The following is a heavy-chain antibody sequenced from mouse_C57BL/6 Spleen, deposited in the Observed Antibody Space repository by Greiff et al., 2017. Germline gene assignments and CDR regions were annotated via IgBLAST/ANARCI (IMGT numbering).Heavy chain of an antibody. J-gene: IGHJ2*01. CDR3: ARRDYYGSSYLDY. CDR2: IDTSDSYT. CDR1: GYTFTSYW. D-gene: IGHD1-1*01. V-gene: IGHV1-69*01. Sequence: VQLQQPGAELVMPGASVKLSCKASGYTFTSYWMHWVKQRPGQGLEWIGEIDTSDSYTNYNQKFKGKSTFTVDKSSSTAYMQLSSLTSEDSAVYYCARRDYYGSSYLDYWGQGTTLTVSS.